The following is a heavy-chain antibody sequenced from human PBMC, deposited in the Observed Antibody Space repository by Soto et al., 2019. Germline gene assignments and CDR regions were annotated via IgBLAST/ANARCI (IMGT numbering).Heavy chain of an antibody. D-gene: IGHD3-3*01. Sequence: SVKVSCKASGGTFSSYAISWVRQAPGQGLEWMGGIIPIFGTANYAQKFQGRVTITADESTSTAYMELSSLRSEDTAVYYCARSSGGVFGIIIEGSNWFAPWGQGTLVTVSS. V-gene: IGHV1-69*13. CDR1: GGTFSSYA. CDR3: ARSSGGVFGIIIEGSNWFAP. CDR2: IIPIFGTA. J-gene: IGHJ5*02.